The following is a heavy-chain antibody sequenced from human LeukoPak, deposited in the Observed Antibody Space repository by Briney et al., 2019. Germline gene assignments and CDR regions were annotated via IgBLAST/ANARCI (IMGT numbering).Heavy chain of an antibody. D-gene: IGHD4-17*01. CDR3: ARGHTAVTRHFDF. CDR1: GFIFAKYA. J-gene: IGHJ4*02. CDR2: ISSGSSAI. Sequence: GGSLRLSCTTSGFIFAKYAMAWVRQSPGKGLEWVSIISSGSSAIFSADALKGRFTISRDDAKNLLYLDMNSLRAEDTAVYYCARGHTAVTRHFDFWGQGTLVTVSS. V-gene: IGHV3-21*01.